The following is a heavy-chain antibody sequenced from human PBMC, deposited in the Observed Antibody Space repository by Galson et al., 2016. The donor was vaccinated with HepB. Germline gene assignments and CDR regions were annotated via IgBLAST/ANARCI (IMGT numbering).Heavy chain of an antibody. J-gene: IGHJ6*04. D-gene: IGHD1-1*01. Sequence: SLRLSCAASGFTFRNYGMTWVRQAPGKGLEVVSSISRSGDSTDYADSVKGRFTISRGNSKNTLSLQMNSLTADDTAIYYCGQGGTAPAVWGKGTTVTVSS. CDR1: GFTFRNYG. V-gene: IGHV3-23*01. CDR3: GQGGTAPAV. CDR2: ISRSGDST.